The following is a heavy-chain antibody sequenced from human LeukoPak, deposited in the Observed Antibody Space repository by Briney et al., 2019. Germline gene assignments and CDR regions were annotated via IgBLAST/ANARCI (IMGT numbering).Heavy chain of an antibody. J-gene: IGHJ4*02. Sequence: YWIGWVRQLPGKGLEWMGIIYPGDSDTRYSPSFQGQVTISADKSISTAYLQWSSLKASDTAMYYCASGYCSSTSCYSFDYWGQGTLVTVSS. D-gene: IGHD2-2*01. CDR2: IYPGDSDT. V-gene: IGHV5-51*01. CDR3: ASGYCSSTSCYSFDY. CDR1: YW.